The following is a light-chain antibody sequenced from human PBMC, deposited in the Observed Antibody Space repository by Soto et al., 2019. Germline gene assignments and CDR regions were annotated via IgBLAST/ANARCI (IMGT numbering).Light chain of an antibody. CDR1: SSDIGAYDC. V-gene: IGLV2-14*01. CDR3: CSYTGTTSPWV. J-gene: IGLJ3*02. CDR2: EVN. Sequence: QSALTQPASVSGSPGESIIISCTGSSSDIGAYDCVSWYQHHPGRAPKVIIFEVNDRASGVSHRFSGSKSGNTASLTISGLQAEDEADYYCCSYTGTTSPWVFGGGTKLTVL.